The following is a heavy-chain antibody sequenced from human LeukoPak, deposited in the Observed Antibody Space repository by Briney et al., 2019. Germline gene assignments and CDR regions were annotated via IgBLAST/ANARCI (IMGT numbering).Heavy chain of an antibody. Sequence: PSETLSLTCTVSGGSISSSSYYWGWICQPPGKGLEWIGSIYYSGSTYYNPSLKSRVTISVDTSKNQFSLKLSSVTAADTAVYYCARLSGGWYYMDVWGKGTTVTVSS. CDR3: ARLSGGWYYMDV. J-gene: IGHJ6*03. CDR2: IYYSGST. CDR1: GGSISSSSYY. V-gene: IGHV4-39*01. D-gene: IGHD6-19*01.